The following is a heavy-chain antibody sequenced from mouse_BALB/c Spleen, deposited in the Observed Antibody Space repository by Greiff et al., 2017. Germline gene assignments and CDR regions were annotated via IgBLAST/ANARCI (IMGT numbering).Heavy chain of an antibody. CDR2: IYPGSGNT. D-gene: IGHD3-3*01. J-gene: IGHJ4*01. V-gene: IGHV1-63*01. Sequence: VKLMESGAELVRPGTSVKISCKASGYAFTNYWLGWVKQRPGHGLEWIGDIYPGSGNTYYNEKFKGKATLTADKSSSTAYMQLSSLTSEDSAVYFCARAGRAYAMDYWGQGTSVTVSS. CDR3: ARAGRAYAMDY. CDR1: GYAFTNYW.